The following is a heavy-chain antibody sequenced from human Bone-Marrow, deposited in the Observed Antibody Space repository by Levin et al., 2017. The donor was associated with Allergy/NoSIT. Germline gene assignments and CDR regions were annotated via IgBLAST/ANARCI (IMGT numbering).Heavy chain of an antibody. D-gene: IGHD2-8*01. CDR1: GLIFNDYY. CDR3: ARIMYGTDAFDV. J-gene: IGHJ3*01. Sequence: GASVKVSCTASGLIFNDYYMSWIRQAPGKGLEWLSYISTSGNTIFYADSVKGRFTISRDNAESALYLQMDSLRAEDTAVYYCARIMYGTDAFDVWGQGTLVTVSS. V-gene: IGHV3-11*01. CDR2: ISTSGNTI.